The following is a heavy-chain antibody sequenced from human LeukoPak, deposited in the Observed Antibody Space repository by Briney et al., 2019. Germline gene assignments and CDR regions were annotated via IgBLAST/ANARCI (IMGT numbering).Heavy chain of an antibody. CDR1: GFTFSIYA. D-gene: IGHD3-3*02. CDR2: ISGSGGST. J-gene: IGHJ4*02. Sequence: GGSLRLSCAASGFTFSIYAMSWVRQAPGKGLEWVSAISGSGGSTYYGDSVKGRFTISRDNSKNTLSLQMKSLRAEDTAVYFCAKDRHFWSGWEIDFWGQGTLVTVSS. CDR3: AKDRHFWSGWEIDF. V-gene: IGHV3-23*01.